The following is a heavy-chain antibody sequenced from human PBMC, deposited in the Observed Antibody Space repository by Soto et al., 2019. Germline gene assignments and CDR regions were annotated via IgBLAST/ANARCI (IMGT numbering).Heavy chain of an antibody. D-gene: IGHD5-12*01. CDR3: AKDNEMATLYYGMDV. J-gene: IGHJ6*02. CDR2: ISYDGSNK. CDR1: GFTFSSYG. Sequence: QPGGSLRLSCAASGFTFSSYGMHWVRQAPGKGLEWVAVISYDGSNKYYADSVKGRFTISRDNSKNTLYLQMNSLRAEDTAVYYCAKDNEMATLYYGMDVWGQGTTVTVSS. V-gene: IGHV3-30*18.